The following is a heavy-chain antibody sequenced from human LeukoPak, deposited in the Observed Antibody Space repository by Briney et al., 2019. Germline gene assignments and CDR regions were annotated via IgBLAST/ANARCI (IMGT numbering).Heavy chain of an antibody. CDR2: IIPILGIA. Sequence: SVKVSCKASRGTFSSYAISWVRQAPGQGLEWMGRIIPILGIANYAQKFQGRVTITADKSTSTAYMELSSLRSEDTAVYYCARDGDPYNWNYLLDYWGQGTLVTVSS. D-gene: IGHD1-7*01. CDR3: ARDGDPYNWNYLLDY. V-gene: IGHV1-69*04. J-gene: IGHJ4*02. CDR1: RGTFSSYA.